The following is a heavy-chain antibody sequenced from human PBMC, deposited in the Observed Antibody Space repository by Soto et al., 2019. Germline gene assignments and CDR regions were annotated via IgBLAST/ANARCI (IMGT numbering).Heavy chain of an antibody. Sequence: SETLSLTCTVSGGSISSYYWSWIRQPPGKGLEWIGYIYYSGSTNYNPSLKSRVTISVDTSKNQFSLKLSSVTAADTAVYYCARHNWNFPYYYYYMDVWGKGTTVTVSS. CDR3: ARHNWNFPYYYYYMDV. CDR1: GGSISSYY. J-gene: IGHJ6*03. CDR2: IYYSGST. V-gene: IGHV4-59*08. D-gene: IGHD1-7*01.